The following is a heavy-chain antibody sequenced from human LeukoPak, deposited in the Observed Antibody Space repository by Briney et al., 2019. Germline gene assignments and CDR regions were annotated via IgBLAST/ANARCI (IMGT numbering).Heavy chain of an antibody. J-gene: IGHJ4*02. Sequence: GGSLRLSCAVSGFTSSGDWMHWVRQAPGKGLVWVSRSKNDGSSTSYADSVKGRFTISRDNAKNSLYLQMDSLSAEDTAVYYCARDAFGMPTPKRIDYWGQGTLVTVSS. CDR2: SKNDGSST. D-gene: IGHD3-16*01. CDR1: GFTSSGDW. V-gene: IGHV3-74*01. CDR3: ARDAFGMPTPKRIDY.